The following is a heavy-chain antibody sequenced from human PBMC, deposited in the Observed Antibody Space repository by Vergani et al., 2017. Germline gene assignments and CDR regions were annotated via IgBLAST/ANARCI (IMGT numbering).Heavy chain of an antibody. CDR3: AKDLSYSNAWPHCES. D-gene: IGHD4-11*01. V-gene: IGHV3-30*18. CDR2: ISYDGDRR. J-gene: IGHJ4*02. CDR1: GFSFRGHG. Sequence: VQLLESGGGLVQPGGSLRLSCSASGFSFRGHGMHWVRQAPGKGLEWVALISYDGDRRAYGDFAKGRFTISRDSSKTVYLQMNSLRVEDTAMYFCAKDLSYSNAWPHCESRGQGNLVTVSS.